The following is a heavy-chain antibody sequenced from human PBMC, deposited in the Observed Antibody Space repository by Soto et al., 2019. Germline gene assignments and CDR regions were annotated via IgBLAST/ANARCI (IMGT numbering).Heavy chain of an antibody. CDR3: AKDNGSGCDWLRVGDASDI. CDR1: GFTFSSYG. Sequence: QVQLVESGGGVVQPGRSLRLSCAASGFTFSSYGMHWVRQAPGKGLEWVAVISYDGSNKYYADSVKGRLTISRDNSKNTLYLQMNSLGGEHTAVYYCAKDNGSGCDWLRVGDASDIWGQGTMVTVSS. V-gene: IGHV3-30*18. J-gene: IGHJ3*02. D-gene: IGHD5-12*01. CDR2: ISYDGSNK.